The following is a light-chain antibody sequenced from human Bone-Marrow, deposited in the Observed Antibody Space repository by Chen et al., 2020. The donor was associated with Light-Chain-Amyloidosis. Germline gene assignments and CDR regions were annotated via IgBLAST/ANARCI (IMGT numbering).Light chain of an antibody. CDR1: SRDVGGYDS. V-gene: IGLV2-11*01. CDR3: CSYAGIYWV. CDR2: DVS. Sequence: QSALTQPPSVSGSPGQSVTISCTGTSRDVGGYDSVSWYQQYPGKAPKLMIYDVSKRPSGVPARFSASKSGNTASLTISGLQAEDEADYYCCSYAGIYWVFGGGTKLTVL. J-gene: IGLJ3*02.